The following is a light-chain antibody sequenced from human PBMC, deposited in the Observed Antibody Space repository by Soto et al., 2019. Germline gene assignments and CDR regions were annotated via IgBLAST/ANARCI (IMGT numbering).Light chain of an antibody. J-gene: IGKJ1*01. CDR3: LQYGRAGR. CDR2: GVS. CDR1: QSVMSNY. V-gene: IGKV3-20*01. Sequence: VLTQSAGNLSLAPGARATLSCRASQSVMSNYLAWYQQKPGLAPRLLIYGVSIRATGIPDRFRCSGSGTDCTLTISRLXPEDFAGYYCLQYGRAGRLGHGTKV.